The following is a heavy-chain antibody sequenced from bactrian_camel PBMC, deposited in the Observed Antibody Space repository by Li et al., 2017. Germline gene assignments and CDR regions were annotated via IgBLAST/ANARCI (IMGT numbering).Heavy chain of an antibody. CDR3: AARRSTYYNSLCDPNVEY. J-gene: IGHJ4*01. CDR2: IYSDGSRT. CDR1: GFTFSNCY. D-gene: IGHD2*01. V-gene: IGHV3-2*01. Sequence: HVQLVESGGGLVQPGGSLRVACAASGFTFSNCYMTWVRQAPGKGLEWVSSIYSDGSRTNYPDSVKGRFTISKDNAKNTLYLQMDSLKPEDTAMYYCAARRSTYYNSLCDPNVEYWGQGTQVTVS.